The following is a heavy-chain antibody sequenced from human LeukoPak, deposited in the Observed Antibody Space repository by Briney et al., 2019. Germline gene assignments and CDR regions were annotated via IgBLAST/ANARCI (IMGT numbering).Heavy chain of an antibody. J-gene: IGHJ5*02. V-gene: IGHV3-15*01. CDR1: AFIFSGHW. CDR2: IKSKTDGGTT. CDR3: TTFTVVTLP. Sequence: NPGGSLRLSCEGSAFIFSGHWMNWVRQTPGKGLEWVGRIKSKTDGGTTDYAAPVKGRFTISRDDSKNTLYLQMNSLKTEDTAVYYCTTFTVVTLPWGQGTLVTVSS. D-gene: IGHD4-23*01.